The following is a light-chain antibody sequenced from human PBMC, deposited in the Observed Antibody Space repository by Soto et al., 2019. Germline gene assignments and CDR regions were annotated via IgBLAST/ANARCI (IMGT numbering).Light chain of an antibody. V-gene: IGLV1-44*01. J-gene: IGLJ3*02. CDR1: SSNIGGNP. Sequence: QSVLTQPPSASGTPGQRVTISCSGSSSNIGGNPVNWYQQLPGTAPKLLIYNNNQRPSGVPDRFSGSKSGTSASLAISGLQSKDEADYYCAAWHDSLNGPVFGGGTKVTVL. CDR2: NNN. CDR3: AAWHDSLNGPV.